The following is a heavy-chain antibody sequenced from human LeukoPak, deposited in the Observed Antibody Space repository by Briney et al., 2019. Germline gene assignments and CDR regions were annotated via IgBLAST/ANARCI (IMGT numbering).Heavy chain of an antibody. CDR2: IYHSGST. Sequence: PSETLSLTXAVYGGSFSGYYWSWIRQPPWKGLEWIGYIYHSGSTYYNPSLKSRVTISVDTSKNQFSLKLSSVTAADTAVYYCAREVTSNWFDPWGQGTPVTVSS. D-gene: IGHD3-10*01. J-gene: IGHJ5*02. CDR3: AREVTSNWFDP. CDR1: GGSFSGYY. V-gene: IGHV4-34*09.